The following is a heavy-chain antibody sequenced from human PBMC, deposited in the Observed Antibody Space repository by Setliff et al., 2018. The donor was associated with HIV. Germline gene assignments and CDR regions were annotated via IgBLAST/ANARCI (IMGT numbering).Heavy chain of an antibody. Sequence: PSETLSLTCAVSGYSISSGHYWGWIRQPPGKGLEWIGSIYHSGSTYYNPSLKSRVAISVDTSKSQFSLKLSSVTAADTAVYYCARFLLVARPNFDCWGQGILVTAPQ. D-gene: IGHD6-6*01. CDR2: IYHSGST. J-gene: IGHJ4*02. CDR3: ARFLLVARPNFDC. CDR1: GYSISSGHY. V-gene: IGHV4-38-2*01.